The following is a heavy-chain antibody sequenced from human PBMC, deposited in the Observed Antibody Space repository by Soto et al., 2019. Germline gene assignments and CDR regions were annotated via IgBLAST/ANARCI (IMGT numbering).Heavy chain of an antibody. D-gene: IGHD1-7*01. Sequence: GGSLRLSCAASGFTFDNYYMSWIRQAPGKGLEWISYISSNDGTTYYADSLKGRFTIPRDNAKNSLYLQMNSLRAEDTAVYYCAREINYSRYPRVIDFWGQGTLVTVSS. V-gene: IGHV3-11*01. CDR1: GFTFDNYY. CDR2: ISSNDGTT. J-gene: IGHJ4*02. CDR3: AREINYSRYPRVIDF.